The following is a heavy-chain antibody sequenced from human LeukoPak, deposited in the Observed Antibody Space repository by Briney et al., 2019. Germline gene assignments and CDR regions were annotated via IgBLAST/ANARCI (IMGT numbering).Heavy chain of an antibody. J-gene: IGHJ4*02. V-gene: IGHV1-2*02. CDR2: INPNSGGT. D-gene: IGHD3-22*01. CDR3: ARDGIDSSGYYPDY. Sequence: ASVKVSCKASGYTFTGYYMHWVRQAPGQGLEWMGWINPNSGGTNDAQKFQGRVTMTRDTSIGTAYMELSRLRSDDTAVYYCARDGIDSSGYYPDYWGQGTLVTVSS. CDR1: GYTFTGYY.